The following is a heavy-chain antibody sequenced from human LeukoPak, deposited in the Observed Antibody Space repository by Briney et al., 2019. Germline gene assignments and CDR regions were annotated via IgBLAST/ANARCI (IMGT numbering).Heavy chain of an antibody. CDR2: ISHDGSDN. Sequence: QPGRSLRLYCAASGFTFSSYGMHWVRQAPGKGLEWVAVISHDGSDNHYADSVKGRFTISRDNSKNTVYLQMSSLRPEDTAVYFCAKELYFGSGSYPDYWGQGTLVRVSS. CDR3: AKELYFGSGSYPDY. D-gene: IGHD3-10*01. J-gene: IGHJ4*02. V-gene: IGHV3-30*18. CDR1: GFTFSSYG.